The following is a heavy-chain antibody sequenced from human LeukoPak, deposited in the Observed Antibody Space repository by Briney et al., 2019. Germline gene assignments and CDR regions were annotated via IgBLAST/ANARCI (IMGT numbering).Heavy chain of an antibody. CDR3: ATGLITFGGVIVH. CDR1: GYTLTELS. V-gene: IGHV1-24*01. D-gene: IGHD3-16*02. J-gene: IGHJ4*02. Sequence: ASVKVSCKVSGYTLTELSMHWVRQAPGKGREWMGGFDAEDGETMYAQKFQGRVTMTEDTSTDTAYMELSSMRSEDTAVYYCATGLITFGGVIVHWGQGTLVTVSS. CDR2: FDAEDGET.